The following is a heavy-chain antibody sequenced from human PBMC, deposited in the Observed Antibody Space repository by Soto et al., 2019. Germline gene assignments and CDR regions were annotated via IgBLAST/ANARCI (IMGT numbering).Heavy chain of an antibody. D-gene: IGHD4-17*01. J-gene: IGHJ2*01. CDR3: ARGLDGGDYRAVIGYFDL. CDR2: ISSNVGIT. CDR1: GFTFSSYA. Sequence: VQLVESGGGLVQSGGSLRLSCAASGFTFSSYAMHWVRQAPGKGLEYVSAISSNVGITYYANSVKGRLTISRNNSKNTLYLQMGSLRAENIAVYYCARGLDGGDYRAVIGYFDLWGRGTLVTVSS. V-gene: IGHV3-64*01.